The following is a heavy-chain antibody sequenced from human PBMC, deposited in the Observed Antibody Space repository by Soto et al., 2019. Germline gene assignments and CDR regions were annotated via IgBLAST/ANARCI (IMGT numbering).Heavy chain of an antibody. CDR2: TIPVFNTA. Sequence: QVQLEQSGAEVKKPGSSVKVSCKASGGTLSDHGVAWLRQAPGQGLEWMGGTIPVFNTAKYAQKCQGRVTVTADKFTNTAYMELSSLSSEDKAVYVCARGVYGSGNYYTGPSAFDLWGHGTMVIVSS. CDR1: GGTLSDHG. V-gene: IGHV1-69*06. J-gene: IGHJ3*01. D-gene: IGHD3-10*01. CDR3: ARGVYGSGNYYTGPSAFDL.